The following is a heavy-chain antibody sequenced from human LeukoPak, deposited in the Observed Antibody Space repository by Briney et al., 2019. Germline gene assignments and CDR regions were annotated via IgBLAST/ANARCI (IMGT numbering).Heavy chain of an antibody. Sequence: ASVKVSCKASGYTFTSYGVSWVRQAPGQGLEWMGWISAYNGNTNYAQKLQGRVTMTTDTSTSTAYMELRSLRSDDTAVYYCARDSPRGVIITGLGWGQGTLVTVSS. J-gene: IGHJ4*02. CDR3: ARDSPRGVIITGLG. CDR1: GYTFTSYG. CDR2: ISAYNGNT. D-gene: IGHD3-10*01. V-gene: IGHV1-18*01.